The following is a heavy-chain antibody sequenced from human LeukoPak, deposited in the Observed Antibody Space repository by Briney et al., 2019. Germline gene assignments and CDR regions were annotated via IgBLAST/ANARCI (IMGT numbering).Heavy chain of an antibody. CDR1: GFTFSSYA. CDR2: ISGSGDNT. J-gene: IGHJ4*02. D-gene: IGHD1-26*01. CDR3: EKGRQWELPFDY. V-gene: IGHV3-23*01. Sequence: TGGSLRLSCAASGFTFSSYAMSWVRQAPGKGLEWVSAISGSGDNTYYADSVRGRFTISRDNSKTTLYLQMNSLRAEDTAVYYCEKGRQWELPFDYWGQGTLVTVSS.